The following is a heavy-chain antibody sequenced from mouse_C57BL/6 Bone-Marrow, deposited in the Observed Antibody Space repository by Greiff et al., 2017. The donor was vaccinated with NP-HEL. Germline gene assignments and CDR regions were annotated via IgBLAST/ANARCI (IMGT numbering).Heavy chain of an antibody. CDR2: ITHSGET. Sequence: QVQLKESGPGLVKPSQSLFLTCSITGFPITSGYYWIWIRQSPGKPLEWMGYITHSGETFYNPSLQSPISITRETSKNQFFLQLNSVTTEDTAMYYCAGDFYGNWYFDVWGTGTTVTVSS. CDR1: GFPITSGYY. CDR3: AGDFYGNWYFDV. V-gene: IGHV12-3*01. J-gene: IGHJ1*03. D-gene: IGHD2-1*01.